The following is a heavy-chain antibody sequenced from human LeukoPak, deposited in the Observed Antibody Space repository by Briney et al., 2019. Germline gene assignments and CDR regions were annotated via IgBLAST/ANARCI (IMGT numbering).Heavy chain of an antibody. J-gene: IGHJ4*02. CDR1: GFIFDDYG. V-gene: IGHV3-20*04. CDR2: INWNGGSR. CDR3: AREGIDLYYDSSAYYFDN. Sequence: PGGSLRLSCAAFGFIFDDYGMSWVRQAPGKGLEWVSGINWNGGSRGYAESVKGRFTISRDNAKKSLYLQMNSLRAEDTALYYCAREGIDLYYDSSAYYFDNWGQGTLVTVSS. D-gene: IGHD3-22*01.